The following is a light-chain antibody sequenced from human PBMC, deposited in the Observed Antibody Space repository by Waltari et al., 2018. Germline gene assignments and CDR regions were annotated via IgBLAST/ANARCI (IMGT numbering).Light chain of an antibody. CDR1: QGISSY. J-gene: IGKJ2*01. V-gene: IGKV1-39*01. Sequence: IRMTQSPSSLSASIGDRVTISCRASQGISSYLNWYQQKPGKAPKLLIYAASSLQSGVPSRFSGSGSGTDFTLTISSLQPEDFATYYCQQSYSTPYTFGQGTKLEIK. CDR3: QQSYSTPYT. CDR2: AAS.